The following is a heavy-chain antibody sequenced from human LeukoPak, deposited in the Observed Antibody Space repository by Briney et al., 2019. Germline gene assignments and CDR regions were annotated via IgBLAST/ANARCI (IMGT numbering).Heavy chain of an antibody. Sequence: SETLSLTCTVSGGSISSYYWSWIRQPPGKGLEWIGYIYYRGSTNYNPSLKSRVTISVDTSKNQFSLKLSSVTAADTAVYYCARGGIRYYGSGSYLDYWGQGTLVTVSS. V-gene: IGHV4-59*01. CDR2: IYYRGST. D-gene: IGHD3-10*01. CDR3: ARGGIRYYGSGSYLDY. J-gene: IGHJ4*02. CDR1: GGSISSYY.